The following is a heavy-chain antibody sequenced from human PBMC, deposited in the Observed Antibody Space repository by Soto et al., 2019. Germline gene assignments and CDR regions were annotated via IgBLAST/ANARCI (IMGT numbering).Heavy chain of an antibody. CDR2: IYYNGSP. CDR1: GGSISSSSYR. CDR3: ARVQENAFDH. V-gene: IGHV4-31*03. J-gene: IGHJ4*02. Sequence: QLHLQESGPGLVKPSQTLSLTCTVSGGSISSSSYRWTWIRQHPGKGLEWIGYIYYNGSPYYNPSLKRRVIISADPSQNQFSLILSVVTAADAAVYYCARVQENAFDHWGQGILVTVSS.